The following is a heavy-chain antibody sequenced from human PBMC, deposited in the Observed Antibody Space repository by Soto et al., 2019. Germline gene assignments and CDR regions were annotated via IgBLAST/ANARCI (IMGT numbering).Heavy chain of an antibody. CDR2: ISYDGSNK. J-gene: IGHJ4*02. Sequence: TGGSLRLSCAASGFTFSSYAMHWVRQAPGKGLEWVAVISYDGSNKYYADSVKGRFTISRDNSKNTLYLQMNSLRAEDTAVYYCARDSQWLVRGNPSSFDYWGQGTLVTVSS. D-gene: IGHD6-19*01. V-gene: IGHV3-30-3*01. CDR1: GFTFSSYA. CDR3: ARDSQWLVRGNPSSFDY.